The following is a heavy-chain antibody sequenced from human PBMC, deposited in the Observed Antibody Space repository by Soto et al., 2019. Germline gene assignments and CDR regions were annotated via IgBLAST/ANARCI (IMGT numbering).Heavy chain of an antibody. J-gene: IGHJ6*03. D-gene: IGHD1-7*01. CDR3: ARGNWNFHYYYMDV. CDR2: IYSGGST. CDR1: GLTASTNT. Sequence: EVQLVDSGGALFQPGGSLRLSVAASGLTASTNTRSGSRRAPGKGRGWVSVIYSGGSTYYADSVKGRFTISRHNSKNTLYLQMNSLRAEDTAVYYCARGNWNFHYYYMDVWGKGTTVTVSS. V-gene: IGHV3-53*04.